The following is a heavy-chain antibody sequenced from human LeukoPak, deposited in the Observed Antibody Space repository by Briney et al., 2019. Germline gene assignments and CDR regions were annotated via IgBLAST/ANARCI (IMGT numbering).Heavy chain of an antibody. Sequence: SETLSLTCTVSGGSVTTSSYYWGWIRQPPGKGLEWIGSVYYSGSTYYNPSLKSRVTISVDTSKNQFSLKLRSVTAADTAVYYCARQRGDEYYYETIGYDYVGSQFDPWGQGTLVTVSS. CDR1: GGSVTTSSYY. V-gene: IGHV4-39*01. CDR2: VYYSGST. J-gene: IGHJ5*02. D-gene: IGHD3-22*01. CDR3: ARQRGDEYYYETIGYDYVGSQFDP.